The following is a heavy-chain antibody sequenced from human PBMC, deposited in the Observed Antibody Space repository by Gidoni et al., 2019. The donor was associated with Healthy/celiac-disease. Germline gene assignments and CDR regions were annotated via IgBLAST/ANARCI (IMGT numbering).Heavy chain of an antibody. CDR3: ARNLRAARPDGDAFDI. J-gene: IGHJ3*02. CDR2: IYPGDSDT. D-gene: IGHD6-6*01. V-gene: IGHV5-51*01. CDR1: GYSFTSYW. Sequence: EVQLVQSGAEVKKPGESLKISCKGSGYSFTSYWIGWVSQMPGKGLEWMGIIYPGDSDTRYSPSFQGQVTISADKSISTAYLQWSSLKASDTAMYYCARNLRAARPDGDAFDIWGQGTMVTVSS.